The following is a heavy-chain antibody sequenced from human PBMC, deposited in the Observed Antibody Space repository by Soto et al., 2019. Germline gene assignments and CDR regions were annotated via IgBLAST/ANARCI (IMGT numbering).Heavy chain of an antibody. CDR1: GGSISSSSYY. CDR2: IYYSGST. J-gene: IGHJ4*02. CDR3: ARGSTTEKVDS. D-gene: IGHD4-17*01. V-gene: IGHV4-39*01. Sequence: SETLSLTCTVSGGSISSSSYYWGWIRQPPGKGLEWIGIIYYSGSTYYNPSLKSRVTLSVDTSKNLFSLKLTSVIAADSAVYYCARGSTTEKVDSWGQGTLVTVS.